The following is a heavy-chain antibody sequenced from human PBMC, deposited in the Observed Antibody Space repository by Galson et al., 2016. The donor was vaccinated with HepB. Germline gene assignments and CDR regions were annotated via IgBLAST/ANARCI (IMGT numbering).Heavy chain of an antibody. V-gene: IGHV1-18*01. D-gene: IGHD2-2*01. CDR3: ARWHCYERAEL. CDR2: INDADGPT. J-gene: IGHJ4*02. Sequence: SVKVSCKASGYSLTRTGISWVRQAPGQGLEWMGWINDADGPTKYTQKFQDRVTMTTDTSTNTAYMDLRSLRSDDTAVYYCARWHCYERAELWGQGTLVTVSS. CDR1: GYSLTRTG.